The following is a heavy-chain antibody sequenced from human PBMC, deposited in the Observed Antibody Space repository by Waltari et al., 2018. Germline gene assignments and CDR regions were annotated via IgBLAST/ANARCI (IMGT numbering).Heavy chain of an antibody. CDR3: ARDPKACSSTSCYQYYYYYGMDV. CDR2: IIPIFGTA. J-gene: IGHJ6*02. CDR1: GGTFSSYA. V-gene: IGHV1-69*12. Sequence: QVQLVQSGAEVKKPGSSVKVSCKASGGTFSSYAISWVRQAPGQGLEWMGGIIPIFGTANYAQKFQGRVTSTADESTSTAYMELSSLRSEDTAVYYCARDPKACSSTSCYQYYYYYGMDVWGQGTTVTVSS. D-gene: IGHD2-2*01.